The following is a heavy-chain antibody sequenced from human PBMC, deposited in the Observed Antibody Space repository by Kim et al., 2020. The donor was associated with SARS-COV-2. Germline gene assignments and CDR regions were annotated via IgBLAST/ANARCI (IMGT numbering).Heavy chain of an antibody. Sequence: ASVKVSCKASGYTFTSYAMHWVRQAPGQRLEWMGWINAGNGNTKYSQKFQGRVTITRDTSASTAYMELSSLRSEDTAVYYCASPVVWAAAAQQLDYYYYYGMDVWGQGTTVTVSS. CDR3: ASPVVWAAAAQQLDYYYYYGMDV. CDR1: GYTFTSYA. V-gene: IGHV1-3*01. CDR2: INAGNGNT. D-gene: IGHD6-13*01. J-gene: IGHJ6*02.